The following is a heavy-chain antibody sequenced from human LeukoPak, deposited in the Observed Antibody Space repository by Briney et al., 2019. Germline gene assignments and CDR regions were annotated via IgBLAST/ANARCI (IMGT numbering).Heavy chain of an antibody. D-gene: IGHD3-22*01. J-gene: IGHJ3*02. CDR3: ARESYYDSSGYSHDAFDI. CDR1: GGSISSSSYY. V-gene: IGHV4-39*07. CDR2: IYYSGNT. Sequence: SETLSLTCTVSGGSISSSSYYWAWVRQPPGKGLEWIGSIYYSGNTYYKSSLKSRVTIAVDTSKNQFSLKLNSVTAADTAVYYCARESYYDSSGYSHDAFDIWGQGTMVTVSS.